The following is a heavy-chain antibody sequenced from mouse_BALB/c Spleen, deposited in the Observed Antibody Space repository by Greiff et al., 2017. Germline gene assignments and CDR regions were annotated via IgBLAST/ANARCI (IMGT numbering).Heavy chain of an antibody. Sequence: QVQLQQSGPELVKPGASVRISCKASGYTFTSYYIHWVKQRPGQGLEWIGWIYPGNVNTKYNEKFEGKATLTADKSSSTAYMQLSSLTSEDSAVYFCAIRRGDAMDYWGQGTSVTVSS. J-gene: IGHJ4*01. CDR3: AIRRGDAMDY. V-gene: IGHV1S56*01. CDR2: IYPGNVNT. CDR1: GYTFTSYY. D-gene: IGHD1-1*01.